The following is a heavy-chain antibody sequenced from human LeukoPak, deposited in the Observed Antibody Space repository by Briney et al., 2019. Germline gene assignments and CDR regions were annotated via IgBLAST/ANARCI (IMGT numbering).Heavy chain of an antibody. D-gene: IGHD6-19*01. V-gene: IGHV1-2*02. J-gene: IGHJ5*02. CDR2: INPNSGDT. CDR3: ARGRLAMAPNWLVP. Sequence: GASVKVSCKPSGYNFNVYYIHWARQAPGHGLEWMGWINPNSGDTKYAQKFQGRVTMTRDTSINTAYMELSRLRSDDTAVYYCARGRLAMAPNWLVPWGQGTLVTVSS. CDR1: GYNFNVYY.